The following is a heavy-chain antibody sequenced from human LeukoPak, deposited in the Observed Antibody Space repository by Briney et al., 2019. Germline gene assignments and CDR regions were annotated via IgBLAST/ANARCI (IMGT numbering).Heavy chain of an antibody. CDR2: IFHGGNT. CDR1: GGSISSSYW. Sequence: SGILSLTCAVSGGSISSSYWWSWVRQPPGKGLEWIGEIFHGGNTNYNPSLESRVTISVDKSKNQFSLKLTSVTAADTAVYYCARASDYHDSSGYSGTLGYWGHGILVTVPS. CDR3: ARASDYHDSSGYSGTLGY. V-gene: IGHV4-4*02. D-gene: IGHD3-22*01. J-gene: IGHJ4*01.